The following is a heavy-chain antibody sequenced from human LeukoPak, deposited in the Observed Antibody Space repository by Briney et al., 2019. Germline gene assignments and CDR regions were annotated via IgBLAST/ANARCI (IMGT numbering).Heavy chain of an antibody. J-gene: IGHJ3*02. Sequence: KTSETLSLTCTVSGGSISSSNYNWGWIRQPPGKGLEWIGNIYDSGSTNYNPSLKSRVTTSLDTSKNQVSLELSSVTAADTAVYFCARSAYKYGADALDIWGQGTMVTVSS. V-gene: IGHV4-39*07. CDR2: IYDSGST. CDR1: GGSISSSNYN. CDR3: ARSAYKYGADALDI. D-gene: IGHD5-18*01.